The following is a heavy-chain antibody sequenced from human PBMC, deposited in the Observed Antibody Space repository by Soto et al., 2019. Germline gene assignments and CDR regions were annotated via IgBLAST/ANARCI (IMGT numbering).Heavy chain of an antibody. V-gene: IGHV1-18*01. J-gene: IGHJ4*02. CDR3: ARDRAREWELPDFDY. CDR2: ISAYNGNT. D-gene: IGHD1-26*01. CDR1: GYTFTSYG. Sequence: QVQLVQSGAEVKKPGASVKVSCKASGYTFTSYGISWVRQAPGQGLEWMGWISAYNGNTNFAQKLQGRVTMTTDTSTSTAYMELRSLRSDDTAVYYCARDRAREWELPDFDYWGQGTLVTVSS.